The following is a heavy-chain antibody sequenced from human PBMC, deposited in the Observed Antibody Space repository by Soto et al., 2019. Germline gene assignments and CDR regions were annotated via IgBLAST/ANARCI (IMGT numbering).Heavy chain of an antibody. CDR1: GFTVSSNY. J-gene: IGHJ6*02. Sequence: PGGSLRLXCAASGFTVSSNYMSWVRQAPGKGLEWVSVIYSGGSTYYADSVKGRFTISRDNSKNTLSLQMNSLRAEDTAVYYCAREIAAAVARYYYYSYGMDVWGQGTTVTVSS. V-gene: IGHV3-53*01. D-gene: IGHD6-13*01. CDR3: AREIAAAVARYYYYSYGMDV. CDR2: IYSGGST.